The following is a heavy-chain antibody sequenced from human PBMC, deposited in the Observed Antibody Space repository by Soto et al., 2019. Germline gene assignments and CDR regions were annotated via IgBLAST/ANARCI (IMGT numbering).Heavy chain of an antibody. J-gene: IGHJ4*02. V-gene: IGHV3-7*01. CDR1: GFTFFSYL. CDR2: IKQDGSEK. CDR3: ARDHIVGATNFDD. Sequence: WGSPRISFAAPGFTFFSYLVSWVRQAPGKGLEWVANIKQDGSEKYYVDSVKGRFTISRDNAKNSLYLQMNSLRAEDTAVYYCARDHIVGATNFDDWGQGTLVTVS. D-gene: IGHD1-26*01.